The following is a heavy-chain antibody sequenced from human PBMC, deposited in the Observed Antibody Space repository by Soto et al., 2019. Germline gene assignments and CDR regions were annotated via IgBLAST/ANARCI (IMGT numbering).Heavy chain of an antibody. CDR2: ISGSGGST. CDR3: ARSRWDY. D-gene: IGHD2-15*01. Sequence: GGSLRLSCAASGFTFSSYAMSWVRQAPGKGLEWVSAISGSGGSTYYADSVKGRFTISRDNAKNSLYLQMNSLRVDDTAVYYCARSRWDYWGQGTLVTVSS. CDR1: GFTFSSYA. V-gene: IGHV3-23*01. J-gene: IGHJ4*02.